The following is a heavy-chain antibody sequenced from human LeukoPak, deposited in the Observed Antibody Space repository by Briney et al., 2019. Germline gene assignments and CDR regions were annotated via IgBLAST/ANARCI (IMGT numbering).Heavy chain of an antibody. CDR2: ISANGAKS. CDR3: AKEEVWFGELPDY. D-gene: IGHD3-10*01. Sequence: GGSLRLSCAASGFTFGSNAMSWVRQAPGKGLAWVSTISANGAKSYYADSVKGRFTISRDNSKHTLFLQMSGLRAEDTARYYCAKEEVWFGELPDYWGQGTLVTVSS. J-gene: IGHJ4*02. V-gene: IGHV3-23*01. CDR1: GFTFGSNA.